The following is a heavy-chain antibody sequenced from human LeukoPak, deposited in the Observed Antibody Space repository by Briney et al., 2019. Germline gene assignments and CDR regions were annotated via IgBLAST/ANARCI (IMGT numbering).Heavy chain of an antibody. J-gene: IGHJ4*02. CDR2: ISAYNGNT. CDR3: ARDKEQYYYDSSGPLDY. CDR1: GYTFTSYG. Sequence: ASVKVSCKASGYTFTSYGISWVRQAPGQGLEWMGWISAYNGNTNYAQKLQGRVTMTTDTSTSTAYMELRSLRSDDTAVYYCARDKEQYYYDSSGPLDYWGQRTLVTVSS. V-gene: IGHV1-18*01. D-gene: IGHD3-22*01.